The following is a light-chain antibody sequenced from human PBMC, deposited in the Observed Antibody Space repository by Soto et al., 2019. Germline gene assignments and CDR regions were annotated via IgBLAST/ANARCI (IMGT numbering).Light chain of an antibody. Sequence: EIVLTQSPGTLSLSPGERGNLSCRASQSVSSNFLAWYQQKPGQAPRLLIFDASTRATGIPDKFTGRGSGTDFTLTISSLEPEDVAVYYCQFYGDPPKTFGQGTKGEIK. CDR2: DAS. V-gene: IGKV3-20*01. J-gene: IGKJ1*01. CDR3: QFYGDPPKT. CDR1: QSVSSNF.